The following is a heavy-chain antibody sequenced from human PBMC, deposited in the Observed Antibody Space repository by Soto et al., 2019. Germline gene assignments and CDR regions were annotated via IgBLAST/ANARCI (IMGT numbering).Heavy chain of an antibody. CDR2: IYWDDDK. Sequence: QITLNESGPTVVRPTETLNLTCRFSGFSLTTSGVGVGWIRQSPGKAPEWLALIYWDDDKRYSASLKSRLTITKDTYKHQVVLTVSDLDPTDTATYYCAHRVLRTVFGLVTTTAIYFDFWGQGTPVAVSS. CDR3: AHRVLRTVFGLVTTTAIYFDF. CDR1: GFSLTTSGVG. J-gene: IGHJ4*02. D-gene: IGHD3-3*01. V-gene: IGHV2-5*02.